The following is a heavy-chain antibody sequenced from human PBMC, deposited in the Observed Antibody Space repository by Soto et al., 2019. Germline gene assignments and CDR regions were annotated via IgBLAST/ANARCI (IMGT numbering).Heavy chain of an antibody. CDR3: ARDRRITRVANYYYYMDV. V-gene: IGHV1-18*01. J-gene: IGHJ6*03. CDR2: ISAYNGNT. Sequence: ASVKVSCKASGYTFTSYGISWVRQAPGQGLEWMGWISAYNGNTNYAQKLQGRVTMTTDTSTSTAYMELRSLRSDDTAVYYCARDRRITRVANYYYYMDVWGKGTTVTVSS. D-gene: IGHD5-12*01. CDR1: GYTFTSYG.